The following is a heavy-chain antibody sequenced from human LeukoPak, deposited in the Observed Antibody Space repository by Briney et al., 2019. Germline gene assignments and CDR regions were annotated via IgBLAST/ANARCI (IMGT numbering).Heavy chain of an antibody. J-gene: IGHJ4*02. D-gene: IGHD3-22*01. V-gene: IGHV3-20*04. CDR1: GFTFNDYG. CDR2: INWNGGTT. CDR3: ARDKHYYDSSNYV. Sequence: GGSLRLSCAASGFTFNDYGMSWVRQGPGKGLEWVSGINWNGGTTGYADSVRGRFTISRDNAKNSLYLQMNSLRAEDTALYYCARDKHYYDSSNYVWGEGTLVTVSS.